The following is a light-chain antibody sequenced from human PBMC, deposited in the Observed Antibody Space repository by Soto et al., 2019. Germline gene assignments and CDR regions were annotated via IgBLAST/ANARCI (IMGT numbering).Light chain of an antibody. J-gene: IGLJ2*01. CDR1: TGAVASDSY. Sequence: QAVVTQEPSLTVSPGGTVTLTCASNTGAVASDSYPNWFQQKPGQAPRALIYSTSDKHSWTPARFSGSLLVGKAALTLSGVQREDEAVYYCLLYYGNTHLVVFGGGTKLTVL. CDR2: STS. V-gene: IGLV7-43*01. CDR3: LLYYGNTHLVV.